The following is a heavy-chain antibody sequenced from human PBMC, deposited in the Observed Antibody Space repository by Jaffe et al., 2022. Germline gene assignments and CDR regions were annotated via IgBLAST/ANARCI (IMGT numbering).Heavy chain of an antibody. V-gene: IGHV4-59*01. CDR2: IYYSGST. CDR3: ARVGTETSFDY. J-gene: IGHJ4*02. D-gene: IGHD4-17*01. Sequence: QVQLQESGPGLVKPSETLSLTCTVSGGSISSYYWSWIRQPPGKGLEWIGYIYYSGSTNYNPSLKSRVTISVDTSKNQFSLKLSSVTAADTAVYYCARVGTETSFDYWGQGTLVTVSS. CDR1: GGSISSYY.